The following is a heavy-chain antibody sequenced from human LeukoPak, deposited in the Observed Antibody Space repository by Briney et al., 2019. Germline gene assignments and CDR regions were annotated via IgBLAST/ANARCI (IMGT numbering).Heavy chain of an antibody. Sequence: GGSLRLSCAASGFTFSSYAMSWVRQSPGKGLEWVSVISGGSTNTYYSESVRGRFTISRDNSKSSLYLQMNSLRAEDTAVYYCARNFFDYWGQGTLVTVSS. CDR1: GFTFSSYA. CDR3: ARNFFDY. V-gene: IGHV3-23*01. CDR2: ISGGSTNT. J-gene: IGHJ4*02.